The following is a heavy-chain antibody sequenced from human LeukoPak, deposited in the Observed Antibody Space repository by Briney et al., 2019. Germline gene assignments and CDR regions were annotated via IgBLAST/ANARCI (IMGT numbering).Heavy chain of an antibody. J-gene: IGHJ4*02. CDR3: AKDLVAGYNYGFDY. V-gene: IGHV3-23*01. CDR1: GFTFSSYN. Sequence: GGSLRLSCAASGFTFSSYNMNWVRQAPGKGLEWVSSISGSGSSTYYADSVKGRFTISRDNSKNTLYLQMNSLRAEDTALYYCAKDLVAGYNYGFDYWGQGTLVTVSS. D-gene: IGHD5-24*01. CDR2: ISGSGSST.